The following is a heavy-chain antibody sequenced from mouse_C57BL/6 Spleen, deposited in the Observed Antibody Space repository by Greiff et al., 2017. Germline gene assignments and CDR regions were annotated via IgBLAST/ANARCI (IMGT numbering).Heavy chain of an antibody. CDR1: GYTFTSYT. Sequence: VQLQQSGAELARPGASVKMSCKASGYTFTSYTMHWVKQRPGKGLEWIGYINPSSGYTKYNQKVKDKATLTADKSSSTAYMQLSSLSSEDTAVYYCARLSYFDYWGQGTTLTVSS. CDR2: INPSSGYT. CDR3: ARLSYFDY. J-gene: IGHJ2*01. V-gene: IGHV1-4*01.